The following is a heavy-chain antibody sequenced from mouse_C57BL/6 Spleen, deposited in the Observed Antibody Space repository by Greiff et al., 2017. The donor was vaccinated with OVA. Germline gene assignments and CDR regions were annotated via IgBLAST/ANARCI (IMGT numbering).Heavy chain of an antibody. CDR2: IGPGSGST. CDR3: ARDGSLYYFDY. Sequence: QVQLQQSGAELVKPGASVKISCTASGYTFTDYYINWVKQRPGQGLEWIGKIGPGSGSTYYNEQFKGKATLTADKSSSTAYMQLSSLTSEDSAVYFCARDGSLYYFDYWGQGTTLTVSS. D-gene: IGHD1-1*01. V-gene: IGHV1-77*01. J-gene: IGHJ2*01. CDR1: GYTFTDYY.